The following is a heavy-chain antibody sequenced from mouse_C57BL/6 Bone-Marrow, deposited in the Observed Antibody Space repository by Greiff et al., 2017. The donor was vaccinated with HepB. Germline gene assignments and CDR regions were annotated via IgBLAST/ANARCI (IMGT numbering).Heavy chain of an antibody. Sequence: VHVKQSGAELVRPGSSVKMSCKTSGYTFTSYGINWVKQRPGQGLEWIGYIYIGNGYTEYNEKFKGKATLTSDTSSSTAYMQLSSLTSEDSAIYFCARSGFGPVYYGSPRYFDYWGQGTTLTVSS. D-gene: IGHD1-1*01. CDR2: IYIGNGYT. J-gene: IGHJ2*01. V-gene: IGHV1-58*01. CDR3: ARSGFGPVYYGSPRYFDY. CDR1: GYTFTSYG.